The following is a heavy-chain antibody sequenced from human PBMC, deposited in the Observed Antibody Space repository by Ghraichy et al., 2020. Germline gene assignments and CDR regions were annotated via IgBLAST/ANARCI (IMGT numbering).Heavy chain of an antibody. CDR3: ARLASQLGATQVPFDI. Sequence: GGSLRLSCSASGFTFSSYAMHWVRQAPGKGLEYVSVITSNGDNTYYADSVKGRFTISRDNSKSTLFLQMSSLRAEDTAVYYCARLASQLGATQVPFDIWGQGTMVTVSS. J-gene: IGHJ3*02. D-gene: IGHD1-26*01. CDR2: ITSNGDNT. V-gene: IGHV3-64D*09. CDR1: GFTFSSYA.